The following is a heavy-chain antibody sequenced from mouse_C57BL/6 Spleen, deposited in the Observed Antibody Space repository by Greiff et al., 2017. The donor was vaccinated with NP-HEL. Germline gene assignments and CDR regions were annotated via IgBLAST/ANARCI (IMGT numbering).Heavy chain of an antibody. CDR3: ARGAYYSNYVVAY. J-gene: IGHJ3*01. CDR1: GYTFTTYP. CDR2: FHPYNDDT. V-gene: IGHV1-47*01. D-gene: IGHD2-5*01. Sequence: VQLQESGAELVKPGASVKMSCKASGYTFTTYPIEWMKQNHGKSLEWIGNFHPYNDDTKYNEKFKGKATLTVEKSSSTVYLELSRLTSDDSAVYYCARGAYYSNYVVAYWGQGTLVTVSA.